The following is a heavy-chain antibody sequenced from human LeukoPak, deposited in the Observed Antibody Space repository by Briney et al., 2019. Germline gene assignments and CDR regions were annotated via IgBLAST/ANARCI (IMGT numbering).Heavy chain of an antibody. CDR3: AKDLRSGYYPWFDY. D-gene: IGHD3-22*01. CDR2: ISSSGSTI. Sequence: GSLRLSCAASGFTFSDYYMSWIRQAPGKGLEWVSYISSSGSTIYYADSVKGRFTISRDNAKNTLYLQMNSLRAEDTAVYYCAKDLRSGYYPWFDYWGQGTLVTVSS. CDR1: GFTFSDYY. V-gene: IGHV3-11*01. J-gene: IGHJ4*02.